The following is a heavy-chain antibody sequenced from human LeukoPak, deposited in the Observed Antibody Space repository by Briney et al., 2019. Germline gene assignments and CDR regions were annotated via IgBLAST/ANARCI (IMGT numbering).Heavy chain of an antibody. CDR2: IYYSGST. D-gene: IGHD3-22*01. V-gene: IGHV4-59*12. CDR3: ARGRPVVVTIDY. CDR1: GGSISSYY. Sequence: SETLSLTCTVSGGSISSYYWSWIRQPPGKGLEWIGYIYYSGSTNYNPSLKSRVTISVDTSKNQFSLKLSSVTAADTAVYYCARGRPVVVTIDYWGQGTLVTVSS. J-gene: IGHJ4*02.